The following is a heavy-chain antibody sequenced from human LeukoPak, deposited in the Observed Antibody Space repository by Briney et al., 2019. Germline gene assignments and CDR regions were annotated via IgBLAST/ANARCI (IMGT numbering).Heavy chain of an antibody. CDR1: GYTFTGYY. V-gene: IGHV1-2*02. CDR2: INPNSGGT. J-gene: IGHJ4*02. Sequence: ASVKVSCKASGYTFTGYYMHWVRQAPGQGLEWMGWINPNSGGTNYAQKFQGRVTMTRDTSISTAYMELSRLRPDDTAVYYCARSFRDSYSPYYFDYWGQGTLVTVSS. D-gene: IGHD4-11*01. CDR3: ARSFRDSYSPYYFDY.